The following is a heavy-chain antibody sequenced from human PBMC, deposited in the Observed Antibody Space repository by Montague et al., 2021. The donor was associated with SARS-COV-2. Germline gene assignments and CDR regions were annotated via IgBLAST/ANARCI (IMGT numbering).Heavy chain of an antibody. CDR1: GGSFGDDH. CDR2: IKQSGST. Sequence: SETLSLTCGVYGGSFGDDHWSWIRQPPGKGLEWIGDIKQSGSTNYNPSLKSRVTISIDTSKNQFSLKLTSVTAADTAVYFCARAHQSVSMIVVVFTSASYYFDYWGQGALVTVSS. J-gene: IGHJ4*02. D-gene: IGHD3-22*01. CDR3: ARAHQSVSMIVVVFTSASYYFDY. V-gene: IGHV4-34*01.